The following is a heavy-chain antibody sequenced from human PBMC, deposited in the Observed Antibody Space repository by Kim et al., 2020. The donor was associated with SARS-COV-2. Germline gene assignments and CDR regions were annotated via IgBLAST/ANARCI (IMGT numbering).Heavy chain of an antibody. CDR2: IYYSGST. D-gene: IGHD3-22*01. CDR1: GGSISSGGYY. J-gene: IGHJ3*02. CDR3: AKVGSGYYYADKSAFDI. Sequence: SETLSLTCTVSGGSISSGGYYWSWIRQHPGKGLEWIGYIYYSGSTYYNPSLKSRVTISLDTSKNQFSLKLSSVTAADTAVYYCAKVGSGYYYADKSAFDIWGQGTMVTVSS. V-gene: IGHV4-31*03.